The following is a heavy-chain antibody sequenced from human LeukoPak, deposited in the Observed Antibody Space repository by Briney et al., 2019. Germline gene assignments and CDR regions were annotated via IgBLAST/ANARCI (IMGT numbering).Heavy chain of an antibody. CDR2: IYTSGST. Sequence: PSETLSLTCTVSGGSISNYYWSWIRQPAGKGLEWIGRIYTSGSTNYNPSLKSRVTISVDTSKNQFSLKLSSVTAADTAVYYCATVARDCSSTSCYLSLGYWGQGTLVTVSS. CDR3: ATVARDCSSTSCYLSLGY. J-gene: IGHJ4*02. CDR1: GGSISNYY. D-gene: IGHD2-2*01. V-gene: IGHV4-4*07.